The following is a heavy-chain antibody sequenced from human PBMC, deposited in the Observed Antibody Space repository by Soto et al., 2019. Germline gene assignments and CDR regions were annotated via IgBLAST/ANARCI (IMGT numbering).Heavy chain of an antibody. Sequence: SETLSLTCAVSGSSIRSYYWTWVRQPPGKGLEWIGYIYYNGNTKYNPSLKSRVTISVDTPKNQFSLKVGSVNAADTAVYYCARLYYVSGRPLMDVWGQGTTVTVSS. CDR3: ARLYYVSGRPLMDV. D-gene: IGHD3-10*01. CDR2: IYYNGNT. J-gene: IGHJ6*02. V-gene: IGHV4-59*01. CDR1: GSSIRSYY.